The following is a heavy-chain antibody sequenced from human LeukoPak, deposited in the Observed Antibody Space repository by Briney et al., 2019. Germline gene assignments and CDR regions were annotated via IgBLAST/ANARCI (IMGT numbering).Heavy chain of an antibody. CDR1: GFTFSSYA. CDR2: IWYGGSNK. D-gene: IGHD1-7*01. J-gene: IGHJ4*02. Sequence: GGSLRLSCAASGFTFSSYAMSWVRQAPGKGLEWVAVIWYGGSNKYYADSVKGRFTISRDNSKNTLYLQMNSLRAEDTAVYYCATASPSGTVYWGQGTLVTVSS. V-gene: IGHV3-33*08. CDR3: ATASPSGTVY.